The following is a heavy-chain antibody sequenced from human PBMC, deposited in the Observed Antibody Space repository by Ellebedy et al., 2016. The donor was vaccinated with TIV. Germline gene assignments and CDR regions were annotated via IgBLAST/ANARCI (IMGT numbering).Heavy chain of an antibody. CDR1: GGTNGGSGYS. Sequence: MPSETLSLTCTVSGGTNGGSGYSWACSRKNPGRGLEGMGYIYYTGSTYYNPSLKSRLIISVDTSKNQFSLKLTSVTAADTAVYYCARGRWLQPYIDYWGQGTLITVSS. CDR3: ARGRWLQPYIDY. V-gene: IGHV4-31*03. CDR2: IYYTGST. D-gene: IGHD5-24*01. J-gene: IGHJ4*02.